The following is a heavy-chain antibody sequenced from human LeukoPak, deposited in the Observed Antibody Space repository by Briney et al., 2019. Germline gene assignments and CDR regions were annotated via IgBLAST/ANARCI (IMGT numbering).Heavy chain of an antibody. CDR1: GGSISSYY. D-gene: IGHD2-21*02. V-gene: IGHV4-59*01. J-gene: IGHJ6*02. CDR3: ARAGCGGDCWPDYYYGMDV. Sequence: PSETLSLTCTVSGGSISSYYWSWIRQPPGKGLEWIGYIYYSGSTNYHPSLKSRVTISVDTSKNQFSLKLSSVTAADTAVYYCARAGCGGDCWPDYYYGMDVWGQGTTVTVSS. CDR2: IYYSGST.